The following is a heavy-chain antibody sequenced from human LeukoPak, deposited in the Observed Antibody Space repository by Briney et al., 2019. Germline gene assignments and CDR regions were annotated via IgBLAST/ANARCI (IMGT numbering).Heavy chain of an antibody. V-gene: IGHV1-2*02. CDR3: ARAIAAAGTRGYYYYYYMDV. Sequence: ASVKVSCKASGYAFTGYYMHWVRQAPGQGLEWMGWINPNSGGTNYAQKFQGRVTMTRDTSISTAYMELSRLRSDDTAVYYCARAIAAAGTRGYYYYYYMDVWGKGTTVTVSS. D-gene: IGHD6-13*01. J-gene: IGHJ6*03. CDR1: GYAFTGYY. CDR2: INPNSGGT.